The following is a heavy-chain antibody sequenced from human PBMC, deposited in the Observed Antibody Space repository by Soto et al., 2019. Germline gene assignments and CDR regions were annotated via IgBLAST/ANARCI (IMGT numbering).Heavy chain of an antibody. CDR3: AKDGGPVYCNSPGCSAKHFDY. J-gene: IGHJ4*02. Sequence: QVQLVESGGGVVQPGRSLRLCYAASGFTFSNYAMHWVRQAPGKGLEWLAIISYDGDNEYYADSVRGRFTISRDNSKNTLYLQTNNLRHEDTAVYYCAKDGGPVYCNSPGCSAKHFDYWGQGTLVTVSS. D-gene: IGHD2-2*01. CDR2: ISYDGDNE. CDR1: GFTFSNYA. V-gene: IGHV3-30*18.